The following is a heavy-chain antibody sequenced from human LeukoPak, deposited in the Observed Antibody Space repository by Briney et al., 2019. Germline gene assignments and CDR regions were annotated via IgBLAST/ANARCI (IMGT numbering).Heavy chain of an antibody. Sequence: VGSLRLSCAASGFTFSSYAMSWARQAPGKGLEWVAAISGSGGSTYYADSVKGRFTISRDNSKNTLYLQMNSLRAEDTAVYYCAKLGGDHKYYYYYMDVWGKGTTVTVSS. CDR3: AKLGGDHKYYYYYMDV. D-gene: IGHD2-21*02. J-gene: IGHJ6*03. CDR2: ISGSGGST. CDR1: GFTFSSYA. V-gene: IGHV3-23*01.